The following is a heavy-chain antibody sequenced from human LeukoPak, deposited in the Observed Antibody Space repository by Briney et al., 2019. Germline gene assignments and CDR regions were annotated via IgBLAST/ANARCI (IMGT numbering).Heavy chain of an antibody. CDR3: ARDGLIAAAGTSNY. D-gene: IGHD6-13*01. V-gene: IGHV1-18*01. J-gene: IGHJ4*02. Sequence: ASVKVSCKASGYTFTSYGISWVRQAPGQGLEWMGWISAYNGNTNHAQKLQGRVTMTTDTSTSTAYMELRSLRSDDTAVYYCARDGLIAAAGTSNYWGQGTLVTVSS. CDR2: ISAYNGNT. CDR1: GYTFTSYG.